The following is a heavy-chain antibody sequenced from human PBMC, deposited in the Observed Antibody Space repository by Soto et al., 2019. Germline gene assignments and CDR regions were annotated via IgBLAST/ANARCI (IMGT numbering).Heavy chain of an antibody. V-gene: IGHV1-69*12. D-gene: IGHD2-15*01. CDR2: VIPIFGTA. CDR3: AREAQVGVAATHRKTTYGMDV. Sequence: QVQLVQSGAEVKKPGSSVKVSCKASGGTFSSYAISWVRQAPGQGLAWMGGVIPIFGTANYAQKFQGRVTITADESTSTAYMELSSLRSEDTAVYYCAREAQVGVAATHRKTTYGMDVWGQGTTVTVSS. J-gene: IGHJ6*02. CDR1: GGTFSSYA.